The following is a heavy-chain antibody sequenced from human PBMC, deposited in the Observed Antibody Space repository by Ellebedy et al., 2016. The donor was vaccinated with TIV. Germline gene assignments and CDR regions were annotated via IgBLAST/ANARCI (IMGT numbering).Heavy chain of an antibody. V-gene: IGHV1-58*01. Sequence: SVKVSXXASGFTFSTSAVQWLRQSRGQRLEWIGWIIVGSGTTNYAQKFQERVTITRDMSTSTAYMELSSLRSEDTAVYYCARDVSSSSLGHFDYWGQGTLVTVSS. CDR1: GFTFSTSA. J-gene: IGHJ4*02. D-gene: IGHD6-6*01. CDR3: ARDVSSSSLGHFDY. CDR2: IIVGSGTT.